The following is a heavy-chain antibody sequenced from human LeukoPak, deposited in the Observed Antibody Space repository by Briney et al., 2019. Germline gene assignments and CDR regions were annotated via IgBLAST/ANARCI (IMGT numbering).Heavy chain of an antibody. CDR2: ISYDGSNK. Sequence: QTGGSLRLSCAASGFTFSSYAMHWVRQAPGKGLEWVAVISYDGSNKYYADSVKGRFTISRDNSKNTLYLQMNSLRAEDTAVYYCARDSPYSSSWNAIDYWGQGTLATVSS. CDR3: ARDSPYSSSWNAIDY. V-gene: IGHV3-30-3*01. CDR1: GFTFSSYA. D-gene: IGHD6-13*01. J-gene: IGHJ4*02.